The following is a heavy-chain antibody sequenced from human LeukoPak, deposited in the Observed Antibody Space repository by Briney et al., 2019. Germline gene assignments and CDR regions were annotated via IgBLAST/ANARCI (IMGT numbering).Heavy chain of an antibody. J-gene: IGHJ5*02. CDR3: VTTSVTHTRDP. CDR1: GNDFSDFY. V-gene: IGHV1-2*02. D-gene: IGHD5/OR15-5a*01. CDR2: INPHSRAT. Sequence: ASVKVSCKASGNDFSDFYFNWVRQAPGRGLEWVGWINPHSRATHYAQRFRGRVTIEASITTAYMELNSLTSDDTAVYYCVTTSVTHTRDPWGQGTLVTLSS.